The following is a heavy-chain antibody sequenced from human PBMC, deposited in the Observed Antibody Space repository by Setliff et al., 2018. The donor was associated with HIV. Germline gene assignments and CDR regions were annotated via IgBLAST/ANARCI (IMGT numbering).Heavy chain of an antibody. Sequence: SETLSLTCTVSGASMRGHYWNWIRQPPGKGLEWIGYVYDSGSTNYNPSLESRVTMSLDTSKNHFSLNLSSATAADTAVYYCARDVGSGWFNWFDPWGQGTLVTVS. J-gene: IGHJ5*02. CDR2: VYDSGST. D-gene: IGHD6-19*01. CDR1: GASMRGHY. V-gene: IGHV4-59*11. CDR3: ARDVGSGWFNWFDP.